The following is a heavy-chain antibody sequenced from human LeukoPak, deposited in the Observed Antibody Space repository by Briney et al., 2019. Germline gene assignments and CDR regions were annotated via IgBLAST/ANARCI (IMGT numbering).Heavy chain of an antibody. D-gene: IGHD6-6*01. CDR2: INHSGST. CDR3: ARGSSALGY. V-gene: IGHV4-34*01. CDR1: GGSFSGYY. Sequence: PSETVSLTCAVCGGSFSGYYWSWIRQPPGKGLEWIGEINHSGSTNYNPSLKSRVTISVDTSKNQFSLKLSSVTAADTAVYYCARGSSALGYWGQGTLVTVSS. J-gene: IGHJ4*02.